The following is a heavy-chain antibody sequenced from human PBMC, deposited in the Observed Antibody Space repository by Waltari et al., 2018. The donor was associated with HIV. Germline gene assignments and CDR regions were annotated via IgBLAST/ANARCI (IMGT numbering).Heavy chain of an antibody. Sequence: QVQLVQSGAEVKKPGASVKVYCKASGYTFTDDYIHWVRKAPGQGLEWMGRINPNSGGTNYAQKFQGRVTMTRDTSISTAYMELSRLRSDDTAVYYCARSLWYSGYGGGNWFDPWGQGTLVTVSS. CDR3: ARSLWYSGYGGGNWFDP. V-gene: IGHV1-2*06. CDR1: GYTFTDDY. J-gene: IGHJ5*02. D-gene: IGHD5-12*01. CDR2: INPNSGGT.